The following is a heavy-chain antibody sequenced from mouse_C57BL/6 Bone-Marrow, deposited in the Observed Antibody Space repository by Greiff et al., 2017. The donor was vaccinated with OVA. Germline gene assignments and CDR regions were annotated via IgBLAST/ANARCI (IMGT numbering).Heavy chain of an antibody. V-gene: IGHV5-6*01. J-gene: IGHJ1*03. CDR3: ARHPPYDDGSSDWYFDV. Sequence: EVKLMESGGDLVKPGGSLKLSCAASGFTFSSYGMSWVRQTPDKRLEWVATISSGGSYTSYPDSVKGRFIISRDNANNTLYMQMSRLKSEDTAMYYCARHPPYDDGSSDWYFDVWGTGTTVTVSS. CDR2: ISSGGSYT. CDR1: GFTFSSYG. D-gene: IGHD1-1*01.